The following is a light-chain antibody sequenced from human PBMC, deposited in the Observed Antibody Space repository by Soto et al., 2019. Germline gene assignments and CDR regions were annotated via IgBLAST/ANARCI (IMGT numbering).Light chain of an antibody. Sequence: QSVLTQPASVSGSPGQSITISCTGTRRDVGGYNYVSWYQQYPGKSPKLLIYEVSNRPSGVSNRFSGSKSGNTASLTISGLQAEDEADYYCSSYTSSSTYVFGTGTKLTVL. CDR2: EVS. CDR1: RRDVGGYNY. CDR3: SSYTSSSTYV. V-gene: IGLV2-14*01. J-gene: IGLJ1*01.